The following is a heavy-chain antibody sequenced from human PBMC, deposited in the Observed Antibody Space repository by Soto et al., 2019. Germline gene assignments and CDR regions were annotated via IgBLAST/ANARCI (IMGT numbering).Heavy chain of an antibody. V-gene: IGHV3-23*01. Sequence: VQLLESGGGLVQPGESLRLSCAASGFNFSTYGMTWVRQAPGRGLEWVSAIYPSGDEIYYAAAVMGRFIISRDDSRGSVSLQMDSLRGEDTATYYCVKGGWGDNWGPGTLVTVSS. D-gene: IGHD6-19*01. J-gene: IGHJ4*02. CDR3: VKGGWGDN. CDR1: GFNFSTYG. CDR2: IYPSGDEI.